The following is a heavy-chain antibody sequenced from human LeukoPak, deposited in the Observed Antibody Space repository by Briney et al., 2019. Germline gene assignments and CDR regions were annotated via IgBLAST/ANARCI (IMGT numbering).Heavy chain of an antibody. CDR3: ACGHGYNFFQH. D-gene: IGHD5-24*01. J-gene: IGHJ1*01. V-gene: IGHV3-30*14. CDR1: GFTFSSYA. Sequence: PGRSLRLSCAASGFTFSSYAMHWVRQAPGKGLEWVAVISYDGSNKYYADSVKGRFTISRDNSKNTLYLQVNNLRVEDTAIYYCACGHGYNFFQHWGQGTLVAVSS. CDR2: ISYDGSNK.